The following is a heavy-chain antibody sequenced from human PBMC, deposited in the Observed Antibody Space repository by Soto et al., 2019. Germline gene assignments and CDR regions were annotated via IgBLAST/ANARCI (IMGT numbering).Heavy chain of an antibody. Sequence: QVQLVQSGAEVKKPGSSVKVSCEASGGTFSSYSFSWVRQAPGQGLEWMGRVIPILGMANYAQKFQGRVTITADKPTSKGYMEMSSLRSEDTAVYYCARGGAVVVPGAVDRHNWFDPWGQGTLVTVSS. D-gene: IGHD2-2*01. V-gene: IGHV1-69*02. CDR1: GGTFSSYS. J-gene: IGHJ5*02. CDR3: ARGGAVVVPGAVDRHNWFDP. CDR2: VIPILGMA.